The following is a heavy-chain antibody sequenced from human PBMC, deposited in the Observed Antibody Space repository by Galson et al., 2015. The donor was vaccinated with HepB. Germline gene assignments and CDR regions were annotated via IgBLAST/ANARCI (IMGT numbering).Heavy chain of an antibody. V-gene: IGHV4-39*07. D-gene: IGHD6-19*01. CDR2: INHSGER. Sequence: QVQLQESGPGLVKPSETLSLTCTVSSGSISSSSYYWGWIRQPPGKGLEWIGSINHSGERHYNPSLERRLTISVDTSKNQFSLKLTSATAADTAVYYCLRGINISGRDYWGRGTLVTVSS. CDR3: LRGINISGRDY. CDR1: SGSISSSSYY. J-gene: IGHJ4*02.